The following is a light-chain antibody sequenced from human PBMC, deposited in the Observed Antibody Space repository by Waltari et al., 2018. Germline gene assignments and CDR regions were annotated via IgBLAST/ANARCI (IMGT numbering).Light chain of an antibody. CDR1: QRVCSN. CDR2: GAS. CDR3: HQYNNLPLT. J-gene: IGKJ4*01. V-gene: IGKV3-15*01. Sequence: EIVMKQSPATLSVSPGDRATLTCRASQRVCSNLAWYQQKPGQAPRPLIYGASTRATGVHARFSGRGSGTEFTLTISSLQSEGFAIYYCHQYNNLPLTFGGGTKVEIK.